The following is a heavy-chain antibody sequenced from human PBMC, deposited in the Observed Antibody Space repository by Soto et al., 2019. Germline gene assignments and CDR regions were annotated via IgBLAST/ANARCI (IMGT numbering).Heavy chain of an antibody. CDR2: IYHTGST. D-gene: IGHD1-1*01. V-gene: IGHV4-31*03. Sequence: TLPHTCSVSGGSISTVGHYWTWIRQPPGKGLEWIGSIYHTGSTYYSKSLRSRLTMSVDTSKSQFSLRLSAVTAADTAVYYCARATGTLRSRNCDYWGQGSLVTVS. J-gene: IGHJ4*02. CDR1: GGSISTVGHY. CDR3: ARATGTLRSRNCDY.